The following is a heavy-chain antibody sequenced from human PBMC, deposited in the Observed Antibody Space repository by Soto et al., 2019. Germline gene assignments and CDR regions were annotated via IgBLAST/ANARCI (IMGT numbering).Heavy chain of an antibody. CDR2: ISSSGSFM. V-gene: IGHV3-21*01. Sequence: PGGALRVSCSASGVSFSSDSMGWVRQAPGKGLEWVSSISSSGSFMNHADSVKGRFTISRDNAKNSLYLQMSGLKDEDTAVYYCARDPPTGTTLDWADSWGQGTLVTVSS. CDR3: ARDPPTGTTLDWADS. CDR1: GVSFSSDS. J-gene: IGHJ4*02. D-gene: IGHD1-7*01.